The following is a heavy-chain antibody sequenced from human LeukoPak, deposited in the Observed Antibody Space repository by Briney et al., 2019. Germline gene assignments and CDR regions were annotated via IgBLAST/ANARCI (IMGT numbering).Heavy chain of an antibody. D-gene: IGHD2-2*01. J-gene: IGHJ3*02. CDR2: IYTSGST. V-gene: IGHV4-4*07. CDR1: GGSISIYY. Sequence: SETLSLTCTVSGGSISIYYWSWIRQPAGKGLEWIGRIYTSGSTNYNPSLKSRVTMSVDTSKNQFSLKLSSVTAADTAVYYCARLVVVVPAATRAAFDIWGQGTMVTVSS. CDR3: ARLVVVVPAATRAAFDI.